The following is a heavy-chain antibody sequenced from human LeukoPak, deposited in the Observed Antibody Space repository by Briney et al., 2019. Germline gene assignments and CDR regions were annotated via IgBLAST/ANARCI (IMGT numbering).Heavy chain of an antibody. J-gene: IGHJ4*02. V-gene: IGHV1-46*01. CDR3: ARDQEGFDY. Sequence: VASVKVSCKASGYTFTSNYIHWARQAPGQGLEWMGMIYPRDGSTSYAQRFQDRVTVTRDTSTSTVHMELSGLRSEDTAVYYCARDQEGFDYWGQGTLVTVSS. CDR2: IYPRDGST. CDR1: GYTFTSNY.